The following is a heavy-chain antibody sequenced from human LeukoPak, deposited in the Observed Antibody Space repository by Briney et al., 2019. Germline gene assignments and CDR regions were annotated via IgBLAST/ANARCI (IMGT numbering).Heavy chain of an antibody. Sequence: GGSLRLSCAASGFTFSSYLMTWVRQAPGKGLEWVANIKQDGSEKYYVDSVKGRFTISRDNAKNSLYLQMNSLRAEDTAVYYCARDQGDGYCSSTSCYERLDYWGQGTLVTVSS. J-gene: IGHJ4*02. D-gene: IGHD2-2*03. CDR2: IKQDGSEK. CDR1: GFTFSSYL. CDR3: ARDQGDGYCSSTSCYERLDY. V-gene: IGHV3-7*01.